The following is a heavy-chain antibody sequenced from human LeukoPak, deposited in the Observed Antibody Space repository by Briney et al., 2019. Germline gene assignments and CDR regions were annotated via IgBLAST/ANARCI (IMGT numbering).Heavy chain of an antibody. CDR1: GFTFDDYA. CDR2: ISWNRGSI. CDR3: AKDTDRAGNFLIFDY. V-gene: IGHV3-9*01. Sequence: GGSLRLSCAASGFTFDDYAMHWVRQAPGKGLEWVSGISWNRGSIGYADSVKGRFTISRDNAKNSLYLQMNSLRAEDTALYYCAKDTDRAGNFLIFDYWGQGTLVTVSS. D-gene: IGHD6-19*01. J-gene: IGHJ4*02.